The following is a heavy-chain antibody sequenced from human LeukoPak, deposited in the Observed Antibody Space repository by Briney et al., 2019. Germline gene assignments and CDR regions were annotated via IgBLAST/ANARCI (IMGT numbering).Heavy chain of an antibody. CDR2: ISSTGGNT. D-gene: IGHD1-26*01. Sequence: PGGSLRLSCAASGFTFSSYGMSWARQAPGKGLEWVSAISSTGGNTYYADSVRGRFTISRDQSKNTVYLQMNSLRAEDTAVYYCSKEGSDDYYIDFWGQGTLVTVSS. CDR3: SKEGSDDYYIDF. J-gene: IGHJ4*02. V-gene: IGHV3-23*01. CDR1: GFTFSSYG.